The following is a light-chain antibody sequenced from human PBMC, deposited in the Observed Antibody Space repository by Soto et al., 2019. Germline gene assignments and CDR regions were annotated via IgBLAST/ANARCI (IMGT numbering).Light chain of an antibody. J-gene: IGLJ1*01. CDR1: SSDVGAYNY. CDR3: SSYTRSYIFV. Sequence: QSALSQPSWVSGYPGVSIIIFYTGTSSDVGAYNYVSWYQQHPDKAPKVMIYEVTNRPSGVSNRFSGSKSGNTASLTISGLQAEDEADYYCSSYTRSYIFVFGTGTKVTVL. CDR2: EVT. V-gene: IGLV2-14*01.